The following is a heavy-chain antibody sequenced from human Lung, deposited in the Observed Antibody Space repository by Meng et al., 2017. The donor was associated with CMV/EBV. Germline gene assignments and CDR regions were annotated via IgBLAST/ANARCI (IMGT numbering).Heavy chain of an antibody. J-gene: IGHJ4*02. Sequence: GSLRLSCAASGFAFRSYSMNWVRQPPGKGLEWVASISSSVSDVYSADSVKGRFIISRDNGRDSLYLQMNSLRAEDTGVYYCARAGTTVTFFDHWGPGTPVTVSS. CDR2: ISSSVSDV. V-gene: IGHV3-21*01. CDR1: GFAFRSYS. D-gene: IGHD4-17*01. CDR3: ARAGTTVTFFDH.